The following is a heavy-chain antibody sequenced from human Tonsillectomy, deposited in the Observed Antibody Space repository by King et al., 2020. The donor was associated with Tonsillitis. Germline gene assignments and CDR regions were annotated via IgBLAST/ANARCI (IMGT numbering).Heavy chain of an antibody. V-gene: IGHV3-11*01. J-gene: IGHJ6*02. Sequence: VQLVESGGGLVKPGGSLRLSCAASGFTFSDYYMSWVRQAPGKGLEWVSYIGSSETTKYYADSVKGRFTISRDSAKNSLYLQMISLRAEDTAVYYCARSGGDYGDLFGNAMDVWDQGTTVTVSS. CDR1: GFTFSDYY. CDR2: IGSSETTK. CDR3: ARSGGDYGDLFGNAMDV. D-gene: IGHD4-17*01.